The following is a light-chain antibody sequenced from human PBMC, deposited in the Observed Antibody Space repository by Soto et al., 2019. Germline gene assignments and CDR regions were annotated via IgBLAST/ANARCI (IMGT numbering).Light chain of an antibody. CDR3: QQYGSSPET. V-gene: IGKV1-9*01. CDR2: DAS. J-gene: IGKJ1*01. CDR1: QTVSSY. Sequence: DIQLTQSPSFLSASVGDRVTITCRASQTVSSYLVWYQQKPGKAPKVLITDASTLQSGVPSRFSGSGFGTEFTLTISRLEPEDFAVFYCQQYGSSPETFGQGTKVEIK.